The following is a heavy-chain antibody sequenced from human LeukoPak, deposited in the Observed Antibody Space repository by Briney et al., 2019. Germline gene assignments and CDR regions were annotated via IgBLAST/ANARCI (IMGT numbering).Heavy chain of an antibody. J-gene: IGHJ4*02. Sequence: SETLSLTCTVSGGSISSGDYYWSWIRQHPGKGLEWIGYIYYSGSTYYNPPLKSRVTISVDTSKNQFSLKVSSVTAADTAVYYCAKSSGWYFDHWGQGTLVTVSP. CDR2: IYYSGST. CDR3: AKSSGWYFDH. D-gene: IGHD6-19*01. V-gene: IGHV4-31*03. CDR1: GGSISSGDYY.